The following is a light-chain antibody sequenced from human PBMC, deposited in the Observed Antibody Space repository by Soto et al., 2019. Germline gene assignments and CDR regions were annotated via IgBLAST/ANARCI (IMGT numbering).Light chain of an antibody. CDR1: SSDVGGYDF. CDR2: GVT. V-gene: IGLV2-14*01. Sequence: QSALTQPASVSGSPGQTITISCTGTSSDVGGYDFVSWYQVRPGKAPKLLIYGVTHRPSGVSYRFSGSKSGNTASLTVSGLLAEDEADYFCSSYTSDTTPLFGGGTKLTVL. J-gene: IGLJ2*01. CDR3: SSYTSDTTPL.